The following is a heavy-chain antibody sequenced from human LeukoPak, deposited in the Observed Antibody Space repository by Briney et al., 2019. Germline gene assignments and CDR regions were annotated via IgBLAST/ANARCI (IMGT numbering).Heavy chain of an antibody. D-gene: IGHD1-14*01. Sequence: GGSLRLSCATSGFTFSSHTMNWVRQAPGKGLEWISSILSDGGTTIHYADSVKGRFTISRDNAKNSLYLQMNSLGVEDTAVYYCVRGTSHPVWGQGTTVTVSS. CDR3: VRGTSHPV. J-gene: IGHJ3*01. CDR2: ILSDGGTTI. V-gene: IGHV3-48*04. CDR1: GFTFSSHT.